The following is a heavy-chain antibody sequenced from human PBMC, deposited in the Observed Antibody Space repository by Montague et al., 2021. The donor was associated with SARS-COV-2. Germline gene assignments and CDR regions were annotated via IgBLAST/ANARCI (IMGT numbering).Heavy chain of an antibody. CDR3: AHSIRSYDIFAGIPFDY. CDR2: IYSNDDK. Sequence: PALVKPTQTLTLTCTFSGFSLTTPGMCVSWIRQPPGKALEWLALIYSNDDKHYSPSLRTRLTITKDTAKNQVVLSLTYMDPVDTATYYCAHSIRSYDIFAGIPFDYWGQGTLVTVSS. V-gene: IGHV2-5*08. CDR1: GFSLTTPGMC. D-gene: IGHD3-9*01. J-gene: IGHJ4*02.